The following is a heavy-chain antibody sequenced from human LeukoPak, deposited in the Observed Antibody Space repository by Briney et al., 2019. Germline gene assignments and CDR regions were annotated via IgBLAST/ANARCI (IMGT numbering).Heavy chain of an antibody. CDR3: ARALECTNGVCFGDDAFDI. V-gene: IGHV1-69*05. CDR1: GGTFSSYA. J-gene: IGHJ3*02. D-gene: IGHD2-8*01. CDR2: IIPIFGTA. Sequence: GASVKVSCKASGGTFSSYAISWVRQAPGQGLEWMGGIIPIFGTANYAQKFQGRVTITTDESTSTAYMELSSLRSEDTAVYYCARALECTNGVCFGDDAFDIWGQGTMVTVSS.